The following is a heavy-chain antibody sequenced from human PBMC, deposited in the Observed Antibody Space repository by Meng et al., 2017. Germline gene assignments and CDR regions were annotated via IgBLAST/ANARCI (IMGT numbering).Heavy chain of an antibody. V-gene: IGHV1-69*06. CDR3: ARGVGYGGNSLYFDY. D-gene: IGHD4-23*01. Sequence: AQPGTGGKKPGSSVKVSSKASGGTVSSYAISWVRQAPGQGLEWMGGIIPIFGTANYAQKFQGRVTITADKSTSTAYMELSSLRSEDTAVYYCARGVGYGGNSLYFDYWGQGTLVTVSS. J-gene: IGHJ4*02. CDR2: IIPIFGTA. CDR1: GGTVSSYA.